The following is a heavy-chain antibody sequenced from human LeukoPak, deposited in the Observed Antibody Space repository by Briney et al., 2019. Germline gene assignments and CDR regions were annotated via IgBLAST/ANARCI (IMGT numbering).Heavy chain of an antibody. CDR3: ARDAPQVPAAGVLAS. D-gene: IGHD6-13*01. V-gene: IGHV3-20*04. CDR2: INWNGGNT. Sequence: GGSLRLSCAASGFTFDDYGMSWVRQAPGKGLEWVSDINWNGGNTGYTDSVKGRFAISRDNAKNSLYLQMNSLRAEGTALYYCARDAPQVPAAGVLASWGQGTLVTVSS. CDR1: GFTFDDYG. J-gene: IGHJ5*02.